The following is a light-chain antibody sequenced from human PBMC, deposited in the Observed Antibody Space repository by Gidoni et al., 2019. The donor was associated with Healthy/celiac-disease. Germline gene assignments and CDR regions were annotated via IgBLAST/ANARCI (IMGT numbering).Light chain of an antibody. CDR2: SAS. J-gene: IGKJ5*01. CDR3: QRTYNDRTLT. V-gene: IGKV1-27*01. Sequence: SQLTQSPSSLSASVGDRVTITCRVSQGMSSYINWYRQKPGKVPKLMLYSASTLHCGVPSRFSGSGSGSDFTFTISIMQLEDVAISYGQRTYNDRTLTVGQXTRLEMK. CDR1: QGMSSY.